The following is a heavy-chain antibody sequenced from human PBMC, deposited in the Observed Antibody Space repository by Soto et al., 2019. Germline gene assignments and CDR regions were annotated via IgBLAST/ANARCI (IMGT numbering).Heavy chain of an antibody. CDR1: GYTLTSYF. V-gene: IGHV1-46*01. D-gene: IGHD3-22*01. Sequence: ASVKVSCKASGYTLTSYFMHWVRQAPGQGLEWMGIINPSGGTSYPQKFQGRVSVTRDTSTSTVYMALSSLRSEDTAVYYCARSYYDSIPWLWGQGTLDTVSS. CDR2: INPSGGT. J-gene: IGHJ4*02. CDR3: ARSYYDSIPWL.